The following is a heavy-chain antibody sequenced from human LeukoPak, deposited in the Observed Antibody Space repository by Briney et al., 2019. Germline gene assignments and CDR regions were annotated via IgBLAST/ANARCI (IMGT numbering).Heavy chain of an antibody. V-gene: IGHV3-33*01. Sequence: SGRSLRLSCAGPGFTFGGYGMHWFRQTPGKGLDWVAVIAYDGSRAFYADSVKGRFTNSRDNSKNTMSVQMDDLRAEDTAVYYCTRYNNDHFDYWGQGTLVTVSS. D-gene: IGHD1-14*01. CDR3: TRYNNDHFDY. J-gene: IGHJ4*02. CDR2: IAYDGSRA. CDR1: GFTFGGYG.